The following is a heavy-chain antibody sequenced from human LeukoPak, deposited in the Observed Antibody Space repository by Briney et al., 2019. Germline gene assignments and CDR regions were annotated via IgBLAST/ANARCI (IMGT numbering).Heavy chain of an antibody. Sequence: KDGESLKISCKGSGYSFTSYWIGWVRQMPGKGLEWMGIIYPGDSDTRYSPSFQGQVTISADKSISTAYLQWSSLKASDTAMYYCARLPGVSSWYREGDYFDYWGQGTLVTVSS. D-gene: IGHD6-13*01. V-gene: IGHV5-51*01. CDR1: GYSFTSYW. J-gene: IGHJ4*02. CDR3: ARLPGVSSWYREGDYFDY. CDR2: IYPGDSDT.